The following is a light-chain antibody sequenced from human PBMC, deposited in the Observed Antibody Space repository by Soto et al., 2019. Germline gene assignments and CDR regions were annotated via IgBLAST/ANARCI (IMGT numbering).Light chain of an antibody. Sequence: EIVMTQSPATLSVSPGERATLPCRASQSVNRKLAWYQQKPGQAPRLLIYGASARATGVPARFSGSGSGTEFTLTISSLQSEDFAFYYCQQCENWPRTFGQGTKVDIK. CDR3: QQCENWPRT. CDR1: QSVNRK. V-gene: IGKV3-15*01. CDR2: GAS. J-gene: IGKJ1*01.